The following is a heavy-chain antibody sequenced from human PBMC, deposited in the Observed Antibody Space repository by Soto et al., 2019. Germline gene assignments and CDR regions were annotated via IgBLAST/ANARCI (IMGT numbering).Heavy chain of an antibody. CDR1: GGSISSGGYY. D-gene: IGHD2-21*01. CDR3: AASCVGCGGFNYYGMDV. Sequence: QVQLQESGPGLVKPSQTLSLTCTVSGGSISSGGYYWSWIRQHPGKGLEWIGYIYYSGSTYYNPSRKCRVTISVDTSKNQFSLKLSSVTAADTAVYYCAASCVGCGGFNYYGMDVWGQGTTVTVSS. CDR2: IYYSGST. J-gene: IGHJ6*02. V-gene: IGHV4-31*03.